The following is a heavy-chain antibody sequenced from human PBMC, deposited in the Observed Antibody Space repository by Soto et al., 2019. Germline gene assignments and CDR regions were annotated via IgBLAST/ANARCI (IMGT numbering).Heavy chain of an antibody. D-gene: IGHD7-27*01. CDR2: IYYSGST. CDR1: GGSISSGGYY. CDR3: ARGRELGIPYGYYYGMDG. Sequence: SETLSLTCTVSGGSISSGGYYWSWIRQHPGKGLEWIGYIYYSGSTYYNPSLKSRVTISVDTSKNQFSLKLGSVTAADTAVYYCARGRELGIPYGYYYGMDGWGQGTTVTV. J-gene: IGHJ6*02. V-gene: IGHV4-31*03.